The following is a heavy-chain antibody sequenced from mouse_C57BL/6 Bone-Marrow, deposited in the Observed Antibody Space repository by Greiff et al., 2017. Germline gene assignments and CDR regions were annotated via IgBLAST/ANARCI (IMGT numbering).Heavy chain of an antibody. Sequence: QVQLQQPGAELVKPGASVKLSCKASGYTFTSYWMQWVKQRPGQGLEWIGEIDPSDSYTNYNQKFKGKATLTVETSSSTAYMQLSSLTSEDSAVYYCASLYGYADAYWGQGTLVTVSA. V-gene: IGHV1-50*01. CDR1: GYTFTSYW. J-gene: IGHJ3*01. D-gene: IGHD2-2*01. CDR3: ASLYGYADAY. CDR2: IDPSDSYT.